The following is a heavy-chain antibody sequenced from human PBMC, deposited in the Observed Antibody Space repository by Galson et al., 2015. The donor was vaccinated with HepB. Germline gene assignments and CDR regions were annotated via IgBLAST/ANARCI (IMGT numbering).Heavy chain of an antibody. Sequence: SLRLSCAVSGFTFSTYAMSWVRQAPGKGLEWVSSIRGSGSSAYYADSVKGRFTISRDNSKNTLYLQMNSLSAEDTAVYYCAKDEQQRSYLSFYAFDVWGQGTMVTVSS. V-gene: IGHV3-23*01. CDR3: AKDEQQRSYLSFYAFDV. J-gene: IGHJ3*01. D-gene: IGHD1-26*01. CDR1: GFTFSTYA. CDR2: IRGSGSSA.